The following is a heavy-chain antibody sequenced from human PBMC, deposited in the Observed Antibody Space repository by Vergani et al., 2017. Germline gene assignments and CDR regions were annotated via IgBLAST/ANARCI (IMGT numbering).Heavy chain of an antibody. CDR1: GFTFSSHA. CDR3: GRGSDNYN. V-gene: IGHV3-23*01. D-gene: IGHD5-24*01. CDR2: IKNTGDST. J-gene: IGHJ4*02. Sequence: EVPLLPSAGAVVQPGGSLRLSCVASGFTFSSHAMSWVRQGHGQGLGWVSSIKNTGDSTHYADSVKGRLTITRDNYKNTLYLQMNSLRVEDTAGYYCGRGSDNYNWGQGTLVTVSS.